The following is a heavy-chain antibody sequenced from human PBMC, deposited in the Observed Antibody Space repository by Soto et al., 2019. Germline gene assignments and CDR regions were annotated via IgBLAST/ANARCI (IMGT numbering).Heavy chain of an antibody. D-gene: IGHD3-3*01. CDR2: INAGNGKT. J-gene: IGHJ6*02. Sequence: ASVKVSCKASGYTFTSYAMHWVRHAPGQRLEWMGWINAGNGKTKYSQKFQGRVTITRDTSASTAYMELSSLRSEDTAVYYCARVFDYDFWSGYGGMDVWGQGTTVTVSS. CDR3: ARVFDYDFWSGYGGMDV. CDR1: GYTFTSYA. V-gene: IGHV1-3*01.